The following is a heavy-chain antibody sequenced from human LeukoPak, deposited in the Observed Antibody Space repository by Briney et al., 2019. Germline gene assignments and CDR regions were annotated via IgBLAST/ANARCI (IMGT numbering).Heavy chain of an antibody. V-gene: IGHV3-30*03. CDR2: VASDGRNK. J-gene: IGHJ4*02. Sequence: GGSLRLSYAASGFIFSTSDMHWLRQAPGKGLEWVAHVASDGRNKYYADSVQGRFTGSRDNSKNTVYLQMNSLRADDTAVYYCARGPLHGAFDYWGQGTLVTVSS. CDR1: GFIFSTSD. CDR3: ARGPLHGAFDY. D-gene: IGHD4-17*01.